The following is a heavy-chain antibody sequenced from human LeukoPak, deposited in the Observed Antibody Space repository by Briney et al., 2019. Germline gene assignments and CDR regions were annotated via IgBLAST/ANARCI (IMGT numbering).Heavy chain of an antibody. V-gene: IGHV4-34*01. CDR3: ARGYCSGGSCYSGSV. CDR1: GGSFSGYY. Sequence: SETLSLTCAVYGGSFSGYYWSWIRQPPGKGLEWIGEINHSGSTNYNPSLKSRVTISVDTSKNQFSLKLSSVTAADTAVYYCARGYCSGGSCYSGSVWGQGTLVTVSS. J-gene: IGHJ4*02. D-gene: IGHD2-15*01. CDR2: INHSGST.